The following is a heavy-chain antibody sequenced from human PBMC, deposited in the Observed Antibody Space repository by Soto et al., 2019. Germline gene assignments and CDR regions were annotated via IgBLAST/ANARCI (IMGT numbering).Heavy chain of an antibody. CDR3: ARGPMQFAFVDY. V-gene: IGHV3-66*01. CDR1: GFTVSSNY. Sequence: EVQLVESGGGLVQPGGSLRLSCAASGFTVSSNYMNWVRQAPGKGLEWVSLIYSGGSTYYADSVKGRFTISRDNSKNTLYLQMNSLRAEDTAVYYFARGPMQFAFVDYWGQGTLVTVSS. CDR2: IYSGGST. D-gene: IGHD3-10*01. J-gene: IGHJ4*02.